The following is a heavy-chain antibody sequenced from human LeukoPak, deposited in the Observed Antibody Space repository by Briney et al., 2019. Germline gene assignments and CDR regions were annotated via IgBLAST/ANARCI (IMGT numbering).Heavy chain of an antibody. D-gene: IGHD3-22*01. J-gene: IGHJ4*02. CDR1: GLTVSSNY. CDR2: IYSGGST. Sequence: GGSLRLSCAASGLTVSSNYMSWVRQAPGKGLEWVSVIYSGGSTYYADSVKGRFTISRDNSKNTLYLQMNSLRAEDTAVYYCARDHYYDSSGYYFDYWGQGTLVTVSS. CDR3: ARDHYYDSSGYYFDY. V-gene: IGHV3-53*01.